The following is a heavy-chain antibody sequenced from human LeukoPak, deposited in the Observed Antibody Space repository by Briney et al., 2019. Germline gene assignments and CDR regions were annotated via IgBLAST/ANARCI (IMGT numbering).Heavy chain of an antibody. CDR2: IRYDGSNK. CDR1: GFTFSSYG. J-gene: IGHJ6*03. V-gene: IGHV3-30*02. D-gene: IGHD6-19*01. CDR3: AKEGIAVAGTGYYYYYYYMDV. Sequence: GGSMRLSCAASGFTFSSYGMHWVRQAPGKGLEWVAFIRYDGSNKYYADSVKGRFTISRDNSKNTPYLQMNSLRAEDTAVHYCAKEGIAVAGTGYYYYYYYMDVWGKGTTVTVSS.